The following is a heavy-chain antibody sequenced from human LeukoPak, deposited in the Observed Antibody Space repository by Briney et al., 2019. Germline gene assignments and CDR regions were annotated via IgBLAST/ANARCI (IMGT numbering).Heavy chain of an antibody. D-gene: IGHD4-23*01. CDR3: AGGNGRIDY. V-gene: IGHV3-21*01. J-gene: IGHJ4*02. CDR2: ISSSSSYI. Sequence: GGSLRLSCAASGFTFSSYSMNWVRQAPGKGLEWVSSISSSSSYIYDADSVKGRFTMSRDNPKNTLYLQMNSLRAEDTAVYYCAGGNGRIDYWGQGTLVTVSS. CDR1: GFTFSSYS.